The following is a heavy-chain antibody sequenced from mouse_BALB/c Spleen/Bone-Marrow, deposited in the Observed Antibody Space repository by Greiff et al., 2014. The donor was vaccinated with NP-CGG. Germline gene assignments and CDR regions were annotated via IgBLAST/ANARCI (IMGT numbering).Heavy chain of an antibody. CDR3: ARHYFDY. CDR2: INPGSGGT. Sequence: VMLVESGAELVRPGTSVKVSCKASGYAFTNYLIEWVKQRPGQGLECIGVINPGSGGTNYNEKFKGKATLTADKSSSTAYMQLSSLTSDDSAVYFCARHYFDYWGQGTTLTVSS. CDR1: GYAFTNYL. V-gene: IGHV1-54*03. J-gene: IGHJ2*01.